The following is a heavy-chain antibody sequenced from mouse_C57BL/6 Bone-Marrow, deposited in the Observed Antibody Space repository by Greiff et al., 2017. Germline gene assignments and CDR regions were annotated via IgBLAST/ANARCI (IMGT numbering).Heavy chain of an antibody. CDR2: IDPSDSYT. V-gene: IGHV1-50*01. D-gene: IGHD3-2*02. Sequence: QVQLKQPGAELVKPGASVKLSCKASGYTFTSYWMQWVKQRPGQGLEWIGEIDPSDSYTNYNQKFKGKATLTVDTSSSPAYMQLSSLTSEDSAFYDCARQLRLRGFAYWGQGTLVTVSA. CDR1: GYTFTSYW. J-gene: IGHJ3*01. CDR3: ARQLRLRGFAY.